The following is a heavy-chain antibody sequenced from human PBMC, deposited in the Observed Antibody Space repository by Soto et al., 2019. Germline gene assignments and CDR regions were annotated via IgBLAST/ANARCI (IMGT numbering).Heavy chain of an antibody. CDR2: IYPGDSDT. CDR1: GYSFTSYW. Sequence: GESLKISCKGSGYSFTSYWIGWVRQMPGKGLEWMGIIYPGDSDTRYSPSFQGQVTISADKSISTAYLQWSSLKASDTAMYYCARQKITAYSSGWNFDYWRQRTLVTVSS. J-gene: IGHJ4*02. D-gene: IGHD6-19*01. CDR3: ARQKITAYSSGWNFDY. V-gene: IGHV5-51*01.